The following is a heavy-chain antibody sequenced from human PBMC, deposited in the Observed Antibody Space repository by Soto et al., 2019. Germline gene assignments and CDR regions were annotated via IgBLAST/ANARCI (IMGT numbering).Heavy chain of an antibody. D-gene: IGHD5-12*01. J-gene: IGHJ4*02. Sequence: ASVKVSCKASGYTFTSYGISWVRQAPGQGLEWMGWIGAYNGNTNYAQKLQGRVTMTTDTSTSTAYMELRSLRSDDTAVYYCARDFVDIVATILAYFDYWGQGTLVTVSS. CDR2: IGAYNGNT. V-gene: IGHV1-18*04. CDR1: GYTFTSYG. CDR3: ARDFVDIVATILAYFDY.